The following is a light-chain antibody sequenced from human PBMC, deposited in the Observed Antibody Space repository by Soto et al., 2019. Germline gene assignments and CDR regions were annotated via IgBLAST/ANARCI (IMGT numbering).Light chain of an antibody. CDR1: SSNIGAGYD. CDR2: GNS. CDR3: QSSDSRLSGSVV. Sequence: QSVLTQPPSVSGAPGQRVTISCTGSSSNIGAGYDVHWYQQLPGTAPKLLIYGNSNRPSGVPDRFSGSKSGTSASLAITGLQAEDEADYSCQSSDSRLSGSVVFGGGTKLTVL. V-gene: IGLV1-40*01. J-gene: IGLJ2*01.